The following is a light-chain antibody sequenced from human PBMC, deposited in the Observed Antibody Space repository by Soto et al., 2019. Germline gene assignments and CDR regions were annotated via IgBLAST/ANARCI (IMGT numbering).Light chain of an antibody. CDR2: EVS. CDR3: SSYTSTSIVV. J-gene: IGLJ2*01. Sequence: QLVLTQPASVSGSPGQSITISCTGTTSDVGGYKFVSWYRQDPGKAPKLMIYEVSNRPSGVSNRFSGSKSGNTASLTISGLQADDEGHYYCSSYTSTSIVVFGGGTKLTVL. CDR1: TSDVGGYKF. V-gene: IGLV2-14*01.